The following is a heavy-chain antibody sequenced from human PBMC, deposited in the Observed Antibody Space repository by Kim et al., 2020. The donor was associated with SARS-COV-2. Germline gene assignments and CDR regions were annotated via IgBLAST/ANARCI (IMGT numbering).Heavy chain of an antibody. J-gene: IGHJ4*01. Sequence: GGSLRLSCAASGFTFDDYAMHWVRQAPGKGLEWVSGISWNSGSIGYADSVKGRFTISRDNAKNSLYLQMNSLRAEDTALYYCAKDDSSGYRPLYYFDYWG. CDR2: ISWNSGSI. CDR3: AKDDSSGYRPLYYFDY. V-gene: IGHV3-9*01. CDR1: GFTFDDYA. D-gene: IGHD3-22*01.